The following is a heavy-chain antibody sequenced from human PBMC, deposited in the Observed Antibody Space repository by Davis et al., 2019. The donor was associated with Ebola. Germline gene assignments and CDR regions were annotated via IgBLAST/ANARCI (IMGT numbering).Heavy chain of an antibody. CDR3: AKSPPTVTTRYYYYGMDV. D-gene: IGHD4-11*01. J-gene: IGHJ6*02. Sequence: GESLKISCAASGYSGRSYAISWVRQAPGKGLEWVAAISGSGGSTYYADSVKGRFTISRDNSKNTLYLQMNSLRAEETAVYYCAKSPPTVTTRYYYYGMDVWGQGTTVTVSS. CDR2: ISGSGGST. V-gene: IGHV3-23*01. CDR1: GYSGRSYA.